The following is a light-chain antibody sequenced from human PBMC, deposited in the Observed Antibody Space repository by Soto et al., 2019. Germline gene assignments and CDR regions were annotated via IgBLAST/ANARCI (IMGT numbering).Light chain of an antibody. CDR3: QQVNSFSLT. Sequence: DIQLTQSPSFLSASVGDKVTITCRASQGISDYLAWYQQKPGKAPKLLIYGASTLQRGVPSRCSGSGSGTEFTLTISSLQPEDFATYYCQQVNSFSLTFGGGTKVDIK. CDR2: GAS. J-gene: IGKJ4*01. V-gene: IGKV1-9*01. CDR1: QGISDY.